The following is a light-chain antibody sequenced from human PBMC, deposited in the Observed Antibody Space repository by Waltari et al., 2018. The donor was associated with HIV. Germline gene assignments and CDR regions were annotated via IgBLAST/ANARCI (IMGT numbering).Light chain of an antibody. CDR2: SNN. CDR1: SSNIGSNT. Sequence: QSVLTQPPSASGTPGQRVTISCSGSSSNIGSNTVSCFQQLPGTAPKLLIYSNNQRPSGVPDRFSGSKSGTSASLAITGLQSEDEADYYCAAWDDSLNGWVFGGRDQADRP. J-gene: IGLJ3*02. V-gene: IGLV1-44*01. CDR3: AAWDDSLNGWV.